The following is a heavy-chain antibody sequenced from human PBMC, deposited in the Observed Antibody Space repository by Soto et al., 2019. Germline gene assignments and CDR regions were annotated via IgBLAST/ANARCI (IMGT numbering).Heavy chain of an antibody. CDR3: ARHRYSYGVYYFDY. Sequence: QVQLQESGPGLVKPSETLSLTCIVSGGSISNYYWSWIRQPPGKGLEWIGYIYYSGSTNYNPSLTRRVTISVDTPKNQFSLKLSSVTAADTAVYYCARHRYSYGVYYFDYWGQGTLVTVSS. J-gene: IGHJ4*02. V-gene: IGHV4-59*08. D-gene: IGHD5-18*01. CDR2: IYYSGST. CDR1: GGSISNYY.